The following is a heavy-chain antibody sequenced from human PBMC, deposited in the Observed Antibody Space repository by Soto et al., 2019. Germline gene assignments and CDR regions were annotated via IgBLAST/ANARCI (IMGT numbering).Heavy chain of an antibody. CDR3: AKGSVVNGHYYFDY. J-gene: IGHJ4*02. CDR2: IYSAGNT. Sequence: GGSLRLSCAASGFTVSSNYMSWVRQAPGKGLEWISIIYSAGNTYYADSVKGRFTISRDNSKNTLFLQMNSLRAEDTAVYYCAKGSVVNGHYYFDYWGQGTLVTVSS. D-gene: IGHD3-22*01. V-gene: IGHV3-66*01. CDR1: GFTVSSNY.